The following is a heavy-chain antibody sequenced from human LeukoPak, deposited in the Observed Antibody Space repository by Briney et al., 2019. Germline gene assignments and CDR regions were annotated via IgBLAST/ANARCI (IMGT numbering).Heavy chain of an antibody. V-gene: IGHV4-39*01. CDR3: ARLTVGSDAFDI. D-gene: IGHD1-26*01. J-gene: IGHJ3*02. CDR2: IYYSGRT. Sequence: PSETLSLTCTVSGGSISSSSYYWGWIRQPPGKGLEWIGSIYYSGRTYYNPSLKSRVTISVGMSKNQFSLKLSSVTAADTAVYYCARLTVGSDAFDIWGQGTMVTVSS. CDR1: GGSISSSSYY.